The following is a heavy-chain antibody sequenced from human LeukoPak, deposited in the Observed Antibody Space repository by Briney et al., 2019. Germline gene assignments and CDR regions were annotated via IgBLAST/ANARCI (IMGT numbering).Heavy chain of an antibody. J-gene: IGHJ4*02. CDR2: ISYDGSNK. CDR1: GFTFSSYG. Sequence: GGSLRLSCAASGFTFSSYGMHWVRQAPGKGLEWVAVISYDGSNKYYADSVKGRFTIFRDNSKNTLYLQMNSLRAEDTAVYYCAKDRDRYGSGSYYHRWGQGTLVTVSS. CDR3: AKDRDRYGSGSYYHR. V-gene: IGHV3-30*18. D-gene: IGHD3-10*01.